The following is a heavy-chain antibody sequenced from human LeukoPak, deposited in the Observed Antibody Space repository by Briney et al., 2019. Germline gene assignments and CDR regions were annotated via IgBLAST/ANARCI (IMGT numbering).Heavy chain of an antibody. V-gene: IGHV4-59*01. J-gene: IGHJ6*03. CDR1: GRSISSYY. CDR2: MYYSGKPNYNPSHT. D-gene: IGHD2-2*01. Sequence: SETLSLTCTVSGRSISSYYWTWIRQPPGKGLEWIGYMYYSGKPNYNPSHTNHNPSLKSRVSISVDTSKNQFSLKLSSVTAADTAVYYCAREVPYIVVVPAVRYYYYYMDVWGKGTTVTVSS. CDR3: AREVPYIVVVPAVRYYYYYMDV.